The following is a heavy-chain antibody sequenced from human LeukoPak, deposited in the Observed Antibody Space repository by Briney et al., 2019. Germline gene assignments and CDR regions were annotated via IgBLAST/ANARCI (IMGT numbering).Heavy chain of an antibody. J-gene: IGHJ4*02. CDR2: IIPIFGTA. D-gene: IGHD3-3*01. V-gene: IGHV1-69*13. CDR3: AIVLERLLPQIDY. Sequence: SVKVSCKASGGTFSSYAISWVRQAPGQGLEWMGGIIPIFGTANYAQKFQGRVTITADESTSTAYMELSSLRSEDTAVYYCAIVLERLLPQIDYWGQGTLVTVSS. CDR1: GGTFSSYA.